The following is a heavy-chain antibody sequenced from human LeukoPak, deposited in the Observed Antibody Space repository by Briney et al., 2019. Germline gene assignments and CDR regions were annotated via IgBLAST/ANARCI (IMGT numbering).Heavy chain of an antibody. D-gene: IGHD3-22*01. J-gene: IGHJ4*02. V-gene: IGHV1-8*01. Sequence: ASVKVSCKASGYTFTSYDINWVRQATGQGLEWMGWMNPNSGNTGYAQKFQGRVTMTRNTSISTAYMELSSPRSEDTAVYYCASLKDSSGYRFDYWGQGTLVTVSS. CDR2: MNPNSGNT. CDR3: ASLKDSSGYRFDY. CDR1: GYTFTSYD.